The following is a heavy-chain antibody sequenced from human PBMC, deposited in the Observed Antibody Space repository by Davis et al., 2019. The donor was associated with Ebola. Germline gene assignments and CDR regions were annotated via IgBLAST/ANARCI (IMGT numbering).Heavy chain of an antibody. J-gene: IGHJ6*04. CDR3: ARVWANYYYYGMDV. CDR2: ISSSGSTI. Sequence: GESLKISCAASGFTFSDYYMSWIRQAPGKGLEWVSYISSSGSTIYYADSVKGRFTISRDNAKNTLYLQMNSLRAEDTAVYYCARVWANYYYYGMDVWGKGTTVTVSS. D-gene: IGHD1-26*01. V-gene: IGHV3-11*04. CDR1: GFTFSDYY.